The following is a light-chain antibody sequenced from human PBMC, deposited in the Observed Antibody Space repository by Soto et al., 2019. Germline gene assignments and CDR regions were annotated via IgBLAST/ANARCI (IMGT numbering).Light chain of an antibody. Sequence: EIVMTQSPVTLSVSPGERATLSCRASQSVSSKLAWYQQKPGQAPRLLIYGASTRATGIPARFSGSGSGTEFTFSISSLQSEDFAVYYCQQYNNWPQTFGQGTKLEIK. CDR3: QQYNNWPQT. V-gene: IGKV3-15*01. CDR2: GAS. J-gene: IGKJ2*01. CDR1: QSVSSK.